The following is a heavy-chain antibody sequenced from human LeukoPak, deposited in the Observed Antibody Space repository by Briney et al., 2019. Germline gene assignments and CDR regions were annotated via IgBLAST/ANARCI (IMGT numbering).Heavy chain of an antibody. CDR2: MNPNSGNT. D-gene: IGHD6-13*01. Sequence: GASVKVSCKASGYTFTSYDINWVRQATGQGLEWMGWMNPNSGNTGYARKFQGRVTITRNTSISTAYMELSSLRSEDTAVYYCARVSSSWTGFGYYYYYMDVWGKGTTVTVSS. CDR1: GYTFTSYD. V-gene: IGHV1-8*03. CDR3: ARVSSSWTGFGYYYYYMDV. J-gene: IGHJ6*03.